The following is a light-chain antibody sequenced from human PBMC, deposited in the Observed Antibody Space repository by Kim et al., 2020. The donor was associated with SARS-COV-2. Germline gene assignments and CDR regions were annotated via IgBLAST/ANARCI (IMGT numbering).Light chain of an antibody. Sequence: SYELTQPPSVSVAPGKTARITCGGNNIGSKSVHWYQQKPGQAPVSVIYYDSDRPSGIPERFSGSNSGNTATLTISRVEAGDEADYYCQVWDSSSDHRVFGGGTKLTVL. CDR2: YDS. J-gene: IGLJ3*02. V-gene: IGLV3-21*04. CDR1: NIGSKS. CDR3: QVWDSSSDHRV.